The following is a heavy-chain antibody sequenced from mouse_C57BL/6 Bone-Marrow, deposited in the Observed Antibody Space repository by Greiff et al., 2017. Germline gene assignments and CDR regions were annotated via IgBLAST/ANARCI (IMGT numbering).Heavy chain of an antibody. J-gene: IGHJ4*01. CDR1: GYTFTDYE. CDR3: TRSLFYAKDY. CDR2: IDPETGGT. Sequence: VQLQQSGAELVRPGASVTLSCKASGYTFTDYEMHWVKQTPVHGLEWIGAIDPETGGTAYNQKFKGKAILTADKSSRTAYMELRSLTSEDSAVYYCTRSLFYAKDYWGQGTSVTVAS. D-gene: IGHD6-2*01. V-gene: IGHV1-15*01.